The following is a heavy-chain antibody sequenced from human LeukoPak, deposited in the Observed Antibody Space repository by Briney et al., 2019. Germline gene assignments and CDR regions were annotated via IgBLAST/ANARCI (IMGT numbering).Heavy chain of an antibody. V-gene: IGHV4-4*09. D-gene: IGHD4-11*01. CDR3: ARLATVTTGSNWFDP. CDR1: GGSISSYY. Sequence: SETLSLTCTVPGGSISSYYWSWIRQPPGKGLEWIGYIYTSGSTNYNPSLKSRVTISVDTSKNQFSLKLSSVTAADTAVYYCARLATVTTGSNWFDPWGQGTLVTVSS. CDR2: IYTSGST. J-gene: IGHJ5*02.